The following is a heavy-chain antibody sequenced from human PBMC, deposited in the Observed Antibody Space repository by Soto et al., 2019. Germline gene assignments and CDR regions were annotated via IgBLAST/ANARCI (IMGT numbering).Heavy chain of an antibody. D-gene: IGHD2-2*01. Sequence: VASVKVSCKASGYTFTSYDINWVRQATGQGLEWMGWMNPNSGNTGYAQKFQGRVTMTRNTSISTAYMELSSLRSEDTAVYYCARGGIVVVPGWNWFDPWGQGTLVTVSS. V-gene: IGHV1-8*01. CDR1: GYTFTSYD. J-gene: IGHJ5*02. CDR2: MNPNSGNT. CDR3: ARGGIVVVPGWNWFDP.